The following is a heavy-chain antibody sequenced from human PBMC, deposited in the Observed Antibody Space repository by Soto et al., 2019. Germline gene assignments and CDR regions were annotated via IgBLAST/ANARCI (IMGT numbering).Heavy chain of an antibody. Sequence: PGGSLRLSCAASGFTFSSYGMHWVRQAPGKGLEWVAVIWYDGSNKYYADSVKGRFTISRDNSKNTLYLQMNSLRAEDTAVYYCARDRGIAAAGTGYYYYYYRDVGGKGTTVTVPS. CDR3: ARDRGIAAAGTGYYYYYYRDV. CDR2: IWYDGSNK. CDR1: GFTFSSYG. D-gene: IGHD6-13*01. V-gene: IGHV3-33*08. J-gene: IGHJ6*03.